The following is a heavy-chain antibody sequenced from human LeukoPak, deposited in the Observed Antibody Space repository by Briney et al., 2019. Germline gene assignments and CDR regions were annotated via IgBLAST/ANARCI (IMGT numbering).Heavy chain of an antibody. Sequence: SETLSLTCTVSGGSINRSSFYWGWIRQPPGKGLEWIGGISYSGSTYYSPSLKSRVTISVDTSKNQFSLKLSSVTAADTAVYYCARPRTSGRYFGAFDIWGQGTMVTVSS. V-gene: IGHV4-39*07. CDR3: ARPRTSGRYFGAFDI. CDR1: GGSINRSSFY. CDR2: ISYSGST. D-gene: IGHD6-19*01. J-gene: IGHJ3*02.